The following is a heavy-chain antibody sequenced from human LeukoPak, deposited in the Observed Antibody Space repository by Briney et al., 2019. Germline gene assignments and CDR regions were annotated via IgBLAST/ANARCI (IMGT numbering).Heavy chain of an antibody. D-gene: IGHD3-10*01. J-gene: IGHJ4*02. V-gene: IGHV3-23*01. CDR3: AKDTLLWFGEFSTELDY. CDR2: ISDSGGST. CDR1: GFAFSSYA. Sequence: GGSLRLSCAASGFAFSSYAMSWVRQVPGKGLEWVSVISDSGGSTNYADSVKGRFAISRDNSKNTLYLQMNSLRAEDTAVYYCAKDTLLWFGEFSTELDYWGQGTLVTVSS.